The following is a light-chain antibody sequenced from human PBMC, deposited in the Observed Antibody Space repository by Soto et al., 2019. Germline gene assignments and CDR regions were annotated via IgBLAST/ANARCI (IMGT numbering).Light chain of an antibody. V-gene: IGKV1-5*01. CDR1: QNINNW. CDR3: QNYNQYSRT. CDR2: DAS. J-gene: IGKJ1*01. Sequence: DIQMTQSPSTLSASIGDRVTITCRASQNINNWIAWYQQKPGKAPKFLIYDASTLESGVPSRFSGSGFGTEFTLTISSLQPDDSATYYCQNYNQYSRTFGQGTKVDIK.